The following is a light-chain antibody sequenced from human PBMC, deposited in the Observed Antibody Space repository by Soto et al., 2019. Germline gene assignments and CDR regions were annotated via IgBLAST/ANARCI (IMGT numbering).Light chain of an antibody. CDR2: WAS. CDR1: RTLLSASNNKNF. Sequence: DIEMTQSPDSLAASLGERATIYCKSSRTLLSASNNKNFLAWYQQKPGQPPKLLFYWASSRASGVPGRFIAGGSGTDFTLTITSLQAEDVAVYYCQQYYNTPLTFGRGTKVEI. J-gene: IGKJ4*01. CDR3: QQYYNTPLT. V-gene: IGKV4-1*01.